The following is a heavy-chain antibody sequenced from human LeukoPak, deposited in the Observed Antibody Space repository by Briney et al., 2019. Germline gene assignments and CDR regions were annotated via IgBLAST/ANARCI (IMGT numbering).Heavy chain of an antibody. CDR2: ISYDGSNK. Sequence: PGRSLRLSCAASGFTFSSYGMHWVRQAPGKGLEWVAVISYDGSNKYYADSVKGRFTISRDNSKNTLYLQMNSLRAEDTAVYYCAPPPDIVVVVAAPFDYWGQGTLVTVSS. V-gene: IGHV3-30*03. D-gene: IGHD2-15*01. J-gene: IGHJ4*02. CDR3: APPPDIVVVVAAPFDY. CDR1: GFTFSSYG.